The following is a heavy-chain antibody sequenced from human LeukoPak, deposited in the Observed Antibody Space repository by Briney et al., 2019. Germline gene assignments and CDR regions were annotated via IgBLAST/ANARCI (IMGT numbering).Heavy chain of an antibody. CDR2: IYHSGST. D-gene: IGHD6-13*01. Sequence: SETLSLTCAVSGGSISSGGYSWSWIRQPPGKGLEWIGYIYHSGSTYYNPSLKSRVTISVDTSKNQFSLKLSSVTAADTAVYYCARDTSYSSSWVRSSTYGMDVWGQGTTVTVSS. J-gene: IGHJ6*02. V-gene: IGHV4-30-2*05. CDR3: ARDTSYSSSWVRSSTYGMDV. CDR1: GGSISSGGYS.